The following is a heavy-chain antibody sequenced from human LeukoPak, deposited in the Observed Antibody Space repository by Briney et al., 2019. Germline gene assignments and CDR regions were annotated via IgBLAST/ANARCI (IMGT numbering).Heavy chain of an antibody. D-gene: IGHD3-9*01. CDR1: GYTFTGYY. CDR2: INPNSGGT. V-gene: IGHV1-2*02. CDR3: ATEQFNLTANYYYYYMDV. J-gene: IGHJ6*03. Sequence: ASVKVSCKASGYTFTGYYMHWVRQAPGQGLEWMGWINPNSGGTNYAQKFQDRVTMTRDTSISTAYMELSRLRSDDTAVYYCATEQFNLTANYYYYYMDVWGKGTTVTVSS.